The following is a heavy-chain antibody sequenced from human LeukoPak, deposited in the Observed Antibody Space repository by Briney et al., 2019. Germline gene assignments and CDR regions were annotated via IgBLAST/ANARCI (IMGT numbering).Heavy chain of an antibody. D-gene: IGHD6-19*01. CDR3: AKDHRSSGWSFLEGLWYFDY. CDR1: GFTFSNYG. Sequence: GRSLRLSCAASGFTFSNYGMHWVRQAPGKGVEWVAVIWYDGSNKYYADSVKGRFTISRDNSKNTLYLQMNSLRAEDTAVYYCAKDHRSSGWSFLEGLWYFDYWGQGTLVTVSS. J-gene: IGHJ4*02. CDR2: IWYDGSNK. V-gene: IGHV3-33*06.